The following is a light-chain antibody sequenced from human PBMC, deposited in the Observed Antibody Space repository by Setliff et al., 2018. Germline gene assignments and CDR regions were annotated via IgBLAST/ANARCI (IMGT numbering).Light chain of an antibody. Sequence: QSALTQPASVSGSPGQSVTISCTGTNNDVGAYNYVSWYQQHPGKAPKFMIYDVSKRSSGASDRFSGSKSGNTASLTISGLQAEDEADYYCCSYTSSSTRVFGTGTKVTVL. CDR2: DVS. CDR1: NNDVGAYNY. V-gene: IGLV2-14*03. J-gene: IGLJ1*01. CDR3: CSYTSSSTRV.